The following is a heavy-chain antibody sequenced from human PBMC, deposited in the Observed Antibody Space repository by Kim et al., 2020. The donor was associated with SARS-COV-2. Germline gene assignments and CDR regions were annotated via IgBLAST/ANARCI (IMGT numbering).Heavy chain of an antibody. CDR3: ARGARYSGYDYAY. Sequence: ASVKVSCKASGYTFTSYDINWVRQATGQGLEWMGWMNPNSGNTGYAQKFQGRVTMTRNTSISTAYMELSSLRSEDTAVYYCARGARYSGYDYAYWGQRTLVTVSS. J-gene: IGHJ4*02. D-gene: IGHD5-12*01. CDR2: MNPNSGNT. CDR1: GYTFTSYD. V-gene: IGHV1-8*01.